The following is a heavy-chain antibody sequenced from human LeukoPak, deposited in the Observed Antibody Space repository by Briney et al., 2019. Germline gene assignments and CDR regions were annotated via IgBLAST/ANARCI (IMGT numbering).Heavy chain of an antibody. D-gene: IGHD3-9*01. J-gene: IGHJ6*02. Sequence: GGSLRLSCAASGFTFSSYAMSWVRQAPGKGLEWVSAISGSGGSTYYADSVKGRFTISRDNSKNTLYLQMNSLRAEDTAVYYCAKGPAGILTGYYYYYYYGMDVWGQGTTVTVSS. CDR3: AKGPAGILTGYYYYYYYGMDV. CDR1: GFTFSSYA. CDR2: ISGSGGST. V-gene: IGHV3-23*01.